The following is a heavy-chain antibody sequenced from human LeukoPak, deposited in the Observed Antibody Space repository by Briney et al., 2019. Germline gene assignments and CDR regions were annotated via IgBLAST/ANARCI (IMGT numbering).Heavy chain of an antibody. V-gene: IGHV3-23*01. Sequence: GGSLRLSCAPSGFTFSGYAMSWVRQAPGKGLEWVSAISGSGGSTYYADSVKGRFTISRDNSKNTLYLQMNSLRAEDTAVYYYAKRSRATGSPHFDYWGQGTLVTVSS. CDR3: AKRSRATGSPHFDY. J-gene: IGHJ4*02. CDR1: GFTFSGYA. CDR2: ISGSGGST. D-gene: IGHD3-10*01.